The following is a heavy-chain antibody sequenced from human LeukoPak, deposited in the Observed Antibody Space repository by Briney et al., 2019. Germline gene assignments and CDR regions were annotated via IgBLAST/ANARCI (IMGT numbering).Heavy chain of an antibody. J-gene: IGHJ2*01. D-gene: IGHD5-18*01. CDR2: IHNSGST. V-gene: IGHV4-4*07. CDR3: ARVRAMADLHWNFDL. Sequence: SETLSLTRTVSGGSISSYYWTWIRQPAGKGLEWIGRIHNSGSTTYNPSLTSRVTLSVDTSKSQFSLKLSSVTAADTAVYYCARVRAMADLHWNFDLWGRGTLVTVSS. CDR1: GGSISSYY.